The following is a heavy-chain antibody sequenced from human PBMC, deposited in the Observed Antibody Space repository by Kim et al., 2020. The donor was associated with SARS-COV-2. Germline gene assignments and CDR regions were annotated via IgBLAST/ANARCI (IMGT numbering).Heavy chain of an antibody. CDR2: ISYDGSNK. Sequence: GGSLRLSCAASGFTFSSYGMHWVRQAPGKGLEWVAVISYDGSNKYYADSVKGRFTISRDNSKNTLYLQMNSLRAEDTAVYYCARDDYYDSRPPPFSDYWGQGTLVTVSS. V-gene: IGHV3-33*05. D-gene: IGHD3-22*01. J-gene: IGHJ4*02. CDR3: ARDDYYDSRPPPFSDY. CDR1: GFTFSSYG.